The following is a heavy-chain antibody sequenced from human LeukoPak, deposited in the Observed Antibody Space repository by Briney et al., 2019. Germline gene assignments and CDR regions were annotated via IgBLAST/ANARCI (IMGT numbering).Heavy chain of an antibody. CDR3: ARDSRRTTVDIPNDAFDI. V-gene: IGHV3-30*03. CDR1: GFTFSSYG. J-gene: IGHJ3*02. CDR2: ISYDGSNK. Sequence: PGRSLRLSCAASGFTFSSYGMHWVRQAPGKGLEWVAVISYDGSNKYYADSVKGRFTISRDNSKNTLYLQMNSLRAEDTAVYYCARDSRRTTVDIPNDAFDIWGQGTMVTVSS. D-gene: IGHD4-23*01.